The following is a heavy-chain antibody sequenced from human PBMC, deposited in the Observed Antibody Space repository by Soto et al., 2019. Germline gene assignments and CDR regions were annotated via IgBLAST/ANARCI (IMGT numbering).Heavy chain of an antibody. CDR3: ARDFTPLEDAYIVLMVYGYYYYYGMDV. V-gene: IGHV1-18*01. CDR1: GYTFTSYG. Sequence: ASVKVSCKASGYTFTSYGISWVRQAPGQGLEWMGWISAYNGNTNYAQKLQGRVTMTTDTSTSTAYMELRSLRSDDTAVYYCARDFTPLEDAYIVLMVYGYYYYYGMDVWGQGTTVTVSS. J-gene: IGHJ6*02. D-gene: IGHD2-8*01. CDR2: ISAYNGNT.